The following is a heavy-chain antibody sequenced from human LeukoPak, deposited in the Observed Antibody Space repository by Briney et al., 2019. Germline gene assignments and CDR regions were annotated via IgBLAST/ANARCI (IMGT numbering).Heavy chain of an antibody. D-gene: IGHD1-26*01. CDR3: ARTISGRLDFDY. Sequence: SETLSLTCTVSGGSISSYYWSWIRQPPGKGLEWIAYIYYSGSTNYNPSLKSRVTISVDTSKNQFSLKLSSVTAADTAVYYCARTISGRLDFDYWGQGTLVTVSS. V-gene: IGHV4-59*01. CDR1: GGSISSYY. CDR2: IYYSGST. J-gene: IGHJ4*02.